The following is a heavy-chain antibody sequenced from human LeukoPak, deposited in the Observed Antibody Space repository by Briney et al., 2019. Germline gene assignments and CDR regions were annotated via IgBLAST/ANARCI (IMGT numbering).Heavy chain of an antibody. J-gene: IGHJ4*02. Sequence: PSXXXSLXCTVSGGSISSYYWRWIRQPPGKGLEWIGYIYYSGSTNYNPSLKRRVTISVDTSKNQFSLKLSSVTAADTAVYYCARGVGAAFDYWGQGTLVTVSS. V-gene: IGHV4-59*01. CDR1: GGSISSYY. D-gene: IGHD1-26*01. CDR3: ARGVGAAFDY. CDR2: IYYSGST.